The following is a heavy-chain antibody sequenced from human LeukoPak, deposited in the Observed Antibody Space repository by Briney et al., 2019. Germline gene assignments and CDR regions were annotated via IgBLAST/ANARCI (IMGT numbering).Heavy chain of an antibody. CDR3: RGYDSSGSWLFDY. Sequence: SETLSLTCTVSGGSVSSSSYYWSWTRQPPGKGLEWIGSISYSGSTYYNPSLKSRVTISVDTSKNQFSLKLSSVTAADTALYYCRGYDSSGSWLFDYWGQGTRVAVSS. D-gene: IGHD3-22*01. J-gene: IGHJ4*02. CDR2: ISYSGST. V-gene: IGHV4-39*01. CDR1: GGSVSSSSYY.